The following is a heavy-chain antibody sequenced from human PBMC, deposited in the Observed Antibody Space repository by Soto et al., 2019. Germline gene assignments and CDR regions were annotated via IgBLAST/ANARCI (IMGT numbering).Heavy chain of an antibody. CDR2: INPSGGST. Sequence: GASVKVSCKASGYTFTSYYMHWVRQAPGQGLEWMGIINPSGGSTSYAQKFQGRVTMTRDTSTSTVYMELSSLRSEDTAVYYCARECTTTVTTGSGMCYYYGMDVWGQGXTVTVYS. J-gene: IGHJ6*02. D-gene: IGHD4-17*01. CDR3: ARECTTTVTTGSGMCYYYGMDV. CDR1: GYTFTSYY. V-gene: IGHV1-46*01.